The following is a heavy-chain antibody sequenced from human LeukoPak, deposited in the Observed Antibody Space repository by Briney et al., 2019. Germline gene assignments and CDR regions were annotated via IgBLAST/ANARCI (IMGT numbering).Heavy chain of an antibody. J-gene: IGHJ4*02. CDR1: GFTFSNAW. CDR2: ISSRSSTI. V-gene: IGHV3-48*01. D-gene: IGHD3-10*01. CDR3: ARDGYYYGSGSYYKVDFDY. Sequence: PGGSLRLSCAASGFTFSNAWMSWVRQAPGKGLEWVSYISSRSSTIYYADSVKGRFTISRDNAKNSLYLQMNSLRAEDTAVYYCARDGYYYGSGSYYKVDFDYWGQGTLVTVSS.